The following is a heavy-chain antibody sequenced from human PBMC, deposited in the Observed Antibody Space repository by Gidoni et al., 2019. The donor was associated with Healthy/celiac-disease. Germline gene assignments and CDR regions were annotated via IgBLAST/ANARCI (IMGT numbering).Heavy chain of an antibody. CDR3: ARGGLGVPAAIGAFDI. CDR2: ISAYNGNT. Sequence: QVQLVQSGAEVKKPGASVKVSCKASGYTFPSSGISWVRQAPGQGLEWMGWISAYNGNTNYAQKLQGRVTMTTDTSTSTAYTELRSLRSDDTAVYYCARGGLGVPAAIGAFDIWGQGTMVTVSS. J-gene: IGHJ3*02. CDR1: GYTFPSSG. V-gene: IGHV1-18*01. D-gene: IGHD2-2*02.